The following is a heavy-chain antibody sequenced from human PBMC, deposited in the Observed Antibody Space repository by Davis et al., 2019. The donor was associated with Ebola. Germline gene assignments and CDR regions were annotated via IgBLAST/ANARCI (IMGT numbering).Heavy chain of an antibody. V-gene: IGHV4-59*12. D-gene: IGHD3-10*01. CDR1: GGSISYYY. CDR2: IYYSGST. Sequence: MPSETLSLTCTVSGGSISYYYWNWIRQAPGKGLEWIGDIYYSGSTNYNPSLKSRVTISIDTSKNQFSLKLTSVTAADTAVYYCAREGPGYWGQGTLVTVSS. CDR3: AREGPGY. J-gene: IGHJ4*02.